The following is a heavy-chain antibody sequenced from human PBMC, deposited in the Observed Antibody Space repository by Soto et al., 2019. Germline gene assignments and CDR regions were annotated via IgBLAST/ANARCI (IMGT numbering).Heavy chain of an antibody. CDR2: IYSGGST. Sequence: PGGSLRLSCAASGFTVSSNYMSWVRQAPGKGLEWVSVIYSGGSTYYADSVKGRFTISRDNSKNTLYLQMNSLRAEDTAVYYCARGSLFPYYYDSSGYYYDYWGQGTLVTVSS. V-gene: IGHV3-53*01. D-gene: IGHD3-22*01. CDR1: GFTVSSNY. J-gene: IGHJ4*02. CDR3: ARGSLFPYYYDSSGYYYDY.